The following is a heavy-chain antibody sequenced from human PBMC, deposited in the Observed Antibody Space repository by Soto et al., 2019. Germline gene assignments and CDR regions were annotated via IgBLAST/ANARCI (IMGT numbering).Heavy chain of an antibody. J-gene: IGHJ4*02. CDR3: ARDFRPPYGVRYFDY. Sequence: GGSLRLSCAASGFTFSNYAVTWVRQAPGKGLEWVSTISGSGGSTYYADSVKGRFTISRDNSKNTLYLLMNSLRAEDTAVYYCARDFRPPYGVRYFDYWGQGTLVTVSS. CDR1: GFTFSNYA. V-gene: IGHV3-23*01. D-gene: IGHD4-17*01. CDR2: ISGSGGST.